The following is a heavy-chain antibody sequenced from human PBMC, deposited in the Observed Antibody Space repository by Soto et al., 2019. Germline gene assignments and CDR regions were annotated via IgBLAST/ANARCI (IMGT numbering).Heavy chain of an antibody. Sequence: PSETLSLTCAVSGGSITSGNTYSWSWIRQPPGKGLEWIGSISHTGSTSYNPSLKSRVSMSVDKSKNQFSLKLSSVTAADSAIYYCARARSDSAGSSLGRRLAVWGQGTTVIVSS. V-gene: IGHV4-30-2*02. J-gene: IGHJ6*02. D-gene: IGHD3-10*01. CDR3: ARARSDSAGSSLGRRLAV. CDR2: ISHTGST. CDR1: GGSITSGNTYS.